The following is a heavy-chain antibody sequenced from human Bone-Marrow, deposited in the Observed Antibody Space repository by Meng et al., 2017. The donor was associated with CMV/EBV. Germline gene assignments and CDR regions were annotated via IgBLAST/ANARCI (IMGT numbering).Heavy chain of an antibody. CDR1: GFTFDDYA. Sequence: SLKISCAASGFTFDDYAMHWVRQAPGKGLEWVSGISWNSGSIGYADSVKGRFTISRDNAKNSLYLQMNSLRAEDTAVYYCASEPDDYWGQGTLVTVSS. V-gene: IGHV3-9*01. D-gene: IGHD1-14*01. J-gene: IGHJ4*02. CDR3: ASEPDDY. CDR2: ISWNSGSI.